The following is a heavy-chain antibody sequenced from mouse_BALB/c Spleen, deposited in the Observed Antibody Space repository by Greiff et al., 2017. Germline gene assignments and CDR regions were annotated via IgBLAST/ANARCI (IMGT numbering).Heavy chain of an antibody. CDR1: GFTFSSYT. CDR2: ISSGGSYT. Sequence: EVKLMESGGGLVKPGGSLKLSCAASGFTFSSYTMSWVRQTPEKRLEWVATISSGGSYTYYPDSVKGRFTISRDNAKNTLYLQMSSLKSEDTAMYYCTRDGPFAYWGQGTLVTVSA. V-gene: IGHV5-6-4*01. CDR3: TRDGPFAY. J-gene: IGHJ3*01.